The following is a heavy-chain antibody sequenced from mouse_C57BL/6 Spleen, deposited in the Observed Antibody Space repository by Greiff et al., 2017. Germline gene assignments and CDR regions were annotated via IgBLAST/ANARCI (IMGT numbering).Heavy chain of an antibody. CDR2: INPNNGGT. CDR3: ARGDEWFAY. Sequence: VQLQQSGPELVKPGASVKISCKASGYTFTDYYMNWVKQSHGKSLEWMGDINPNNGGTSYNQKFKGKATLTVDKSSSTAYMELRSLTSEDSAVYCCARGDEWFAYWGQGTLVTVSA. D-gene: IGHD3-3*01. CDR1: GYTFTDYY. V-gene: IGHV1-26*01. J-gene: IGHJ3*01.